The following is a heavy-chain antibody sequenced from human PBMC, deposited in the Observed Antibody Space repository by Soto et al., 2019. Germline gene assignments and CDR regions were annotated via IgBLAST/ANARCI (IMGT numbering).Heavy chain of an antibody. D-gene: IGHD2-15*01. CDR1: GGTFSNYA. J-gene: IGHJ6*04. CDR2: IIPVYGTP. V-gene: IGHV1-69*01. Sequence: QVQLEQSGAEVKKPGSSLKVSCKDNGGTFSNYAISWVRQAPGQGLDWMAGIIPVYGTPNYAQRFQARVTIIADETTTTAYTEVQSLRSEDTAIYYCSIVTAYGMDVWGAGTTVIVSS. CDR3: SIVTAYGMDV.